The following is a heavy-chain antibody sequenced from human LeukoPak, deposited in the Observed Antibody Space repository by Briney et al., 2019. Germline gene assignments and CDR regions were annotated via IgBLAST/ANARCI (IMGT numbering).Heavy chain of an antibody. D-gene: IGHD1-1*01. CDR2: INHSGST. CDR3: ATSDERTFDY. J-gene: IGHJ4*02. V-gene: IGHV4-34*01. Sequence: SETLPLTCAVYGGSFSGYYWSWIRQPPGKGLEWIGEINHSGSTNYNPSLKSRVTISVDTSKNQFSLKLSSVTAADTAVYYCATSDERTFDYWGQGTLVTVSS. CDR1: GGSFSGYY.